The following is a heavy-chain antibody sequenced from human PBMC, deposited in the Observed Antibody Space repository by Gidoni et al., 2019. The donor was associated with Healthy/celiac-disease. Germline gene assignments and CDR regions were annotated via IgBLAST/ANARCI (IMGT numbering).Heavy chain of an antibody. CDR1: GFTFSSYA. J-gene: IGHJ5*02. Sequence: EVQLLESGGGLVQPGGSLRLSCAASGFTFSSYAMSWVRQAPGKGLEWFSAISGSGGSTYYADSVKGRFTISRDNSKNTLYLQMNSLRAEDTAVYYCAKDYDYYDSSGYYDWFDPWGQGTLVTVSS. V-gene: IGHV3-23*01. D-gene: IGHD3-22*01. CDR2: ISGSGGST. CDR3: AKDYDYYDSSGYYDWFDP.